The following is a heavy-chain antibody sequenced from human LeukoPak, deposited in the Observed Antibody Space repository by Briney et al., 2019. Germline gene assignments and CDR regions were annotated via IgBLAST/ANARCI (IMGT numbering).Heavy chain of an antibody. V-gene: IGHV4-59*12. CDR1: GDSISSYY. Sequence: SETLSLTCTVSGDSISSYYWSWIRQPPGKGLEWIGYIYYRVTSDYNPSLKSRVTMSVDNSKNQLSLTLTSVTAADTAVYYCAREVGGDFDALDYWGQGTLVTVSS. CDR2: IYYRVTS. J-gene: IGHJ4*02. CDR3: AREVGGDFDALDY. D-gene: IGHD4-17*01.